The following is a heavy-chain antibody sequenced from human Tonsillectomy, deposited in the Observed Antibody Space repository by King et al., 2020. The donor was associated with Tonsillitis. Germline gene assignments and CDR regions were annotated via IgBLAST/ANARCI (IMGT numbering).Heavy chain of an antibody. D-gene: IGHD3-3*01. CDR2: IFSNDEK. CDR1: GFSLSNTRMG. V-gene: IGHV2-26*01. J-gene: IGHJ4*02. CDR3: ERTGFWSGYYTFHFDY. Sequence: VTLKESGPVLVKPTETLTLTCAVSGFSLSNTRMGVSWIRQPPGKALEWLAHIFSNDEKSYSTSLKSRLTISKDTSKSQVVLTMTNMDPVDTATYYCERTGFWSGYYTFHFDYWGQGTLVTVSS.